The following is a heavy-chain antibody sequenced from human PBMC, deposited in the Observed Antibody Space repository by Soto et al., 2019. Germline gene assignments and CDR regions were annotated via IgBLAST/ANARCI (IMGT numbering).Heavy chain of an antibody. J-gene: IGHJ6*02. Sequence: ETLSLTCTVSGGSISSYYWSWIRQPPGKGLEWIGYIYYSGSTNYNPSLKSRVTISVDTSKNQFSLKLSSVTAADTAVYYCARSGSGGSWTARYYYYGMDVWGQGTTVTVSS. CDR1: GGSISSYY. CDR2: IYYSGST. D-gene: IGHD3-10*01. V-gene: IGHV4-59*01. CDR3: ARSGSGGSWTARYYYYGMDV.